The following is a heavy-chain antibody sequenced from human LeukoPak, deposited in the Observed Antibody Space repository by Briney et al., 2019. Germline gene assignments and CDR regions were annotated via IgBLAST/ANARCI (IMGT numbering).Heavy chain of an antibody. CDR1: GFTFSSYG. Sequence: GGSLRLSCAASGFTFSSYGMHWVRQAPGKGLEWVAVIWYDGSNKYYADSVKGRFTISRDNSKNTLYLQMNSLRAEDTAVYYCARDPNYYDSSDPFDYWGQGTLVTVSS. CDR3: ARDPNYYDSSDPFDY. CDR2: IWYDGSNK. V-gene: IGHV3-33*01. D-gene: IGHD3-22*01. J-gene: IGHJ4*02.